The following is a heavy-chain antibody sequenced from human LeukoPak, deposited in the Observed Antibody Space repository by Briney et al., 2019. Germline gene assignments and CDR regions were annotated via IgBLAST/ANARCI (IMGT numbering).Heavy chain of an antibody. V-gene: IGHV1-2*02. D-gene: IGHD2-2*01. CDR3: ARDRPYCSSTSCPLYYYYMDV. Sequence: ASVKVSCKASGYTFTGYYMHWVRQAPGQGLEWMGWINPNSGGTNYAQKFQGRVTMTRDTSISTAYMEPSRLRSDDTAVYYCARDRPYCSSTSCPLYYYYMDVWGKGTTVTVSS. CDR2: INPNSGGT. CDR1: GYTFTGYY. J-gene: IGHJ6*03.